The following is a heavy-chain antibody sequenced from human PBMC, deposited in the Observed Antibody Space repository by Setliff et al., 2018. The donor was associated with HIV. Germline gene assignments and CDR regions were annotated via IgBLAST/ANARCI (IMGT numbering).Heavy chain of an antibody. Sequence: TCTVSGGSISTRNWWGWIRQSPGKRLEWIGSVSQSGSTYYNPSLKSRITISVDRSKNLFSLKLISVTAADQGVYYCARVPVAGANWFDPWGLGTLVTVSS. D-gene: IGHD2-21*01. CDR1: GGSISTRNW. CDR2: VSQSGST. J-gene: IGHJ5*02. CDR3: ARVPVAGANWFDP. V-gene: IGHV4-38-2*02.